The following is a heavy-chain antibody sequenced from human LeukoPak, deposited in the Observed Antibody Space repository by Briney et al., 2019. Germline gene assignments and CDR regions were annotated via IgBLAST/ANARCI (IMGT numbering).Heavy chain of an antibody. D-gene: IGHD2-2*03. CDR1: GFTFSYYS. CDR2: ISSSTTLI. V-gene: IGHV3-48*01. CDR3: AKHGYCSGISCFFDF. J-gene: IGHJ4*02. Sequence: GGSLRLSCAASGFTFSYYSMKWVRQAPGKGLEWVSYISSSTTLIHYADSVKGRYTISRDSSKNTLYLQMNSLRAEDTALYYCAKHGYCSGISCFFDFWGQGTLVTVSS.